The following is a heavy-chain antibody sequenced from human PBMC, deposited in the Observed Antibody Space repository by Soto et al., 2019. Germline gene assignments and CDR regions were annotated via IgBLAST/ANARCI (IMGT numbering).Heavy chain of an antibody. J-gene: IGHJ4*02. V-gene: IGHV4-59*01. CDR1: GGSISSYY. CDR2: IYYSGST. CDR3: ARVTEYYDILTGYSPARYFDY. Sequence: TSETLSLTCTVSGGSISSYYWSWIRQPPGKGLEWIGYIYYSGSTNYNPSLKSRVTISVDTSKNQFSLKLSSVTAADTAVYYCARVTEYYDILTGYSPARYFDYWGQGTLVTVS. D-gene: IGHD3-9*01.